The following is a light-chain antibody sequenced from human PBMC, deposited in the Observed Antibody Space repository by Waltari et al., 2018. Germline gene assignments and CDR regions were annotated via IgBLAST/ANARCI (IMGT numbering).Light chain of an antibody. CDR1: SLRRYY. Sequence: SSELTQDPAVSVALGQTVRITCQGDSLRRYYASWYQPRPGQAPVLFLYGQNNRPSGIPDRFSGSASGNTASLTITGTQAEDEADYYCHSRDTISTRVFGGGTRLTV. V-gene: IGLV3-19*01. J-gene: IGLJ3*02. CDR2: GQN. CDR3: HSRDTISTRV.